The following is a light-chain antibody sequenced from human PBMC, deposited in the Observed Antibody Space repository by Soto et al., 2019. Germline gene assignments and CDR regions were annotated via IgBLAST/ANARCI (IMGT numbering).Light chain of an antibody. CDR1: SSDVGSYNR. J-gene: IGLJ1*01. Sequence: QSVLTQPPSVSGSPGQSVTISCTGTSSDVGSYNRVSWYQQPPGTPPKLMIYEVSNRPSGVPDRFSGSKSGNTASLTISGLQAEDEADYYCNSYTSSSTYVFGTGTKLTVL. CDR2: EVS. V-gene: IGLV2-18*02. CDR3: NSYTSSSTYV.